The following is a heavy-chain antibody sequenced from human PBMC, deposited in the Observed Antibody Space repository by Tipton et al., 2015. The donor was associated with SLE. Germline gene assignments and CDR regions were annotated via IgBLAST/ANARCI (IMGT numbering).Heavy chain of an antibody. CDR3: AKVFWAGGSYGGDVFDI. V-gene: IGHV3-33*03. D-gene: IGHD1-26*01. J-gene: IGHJ3*02. Sequence: SLRLSCAASGFTFRSFGMHWVRQAPGKGPEWVSVIWYDESEKYYADSVKGRFTISRDNAKNMLYLQMNSLRPEDTAVYYCAKVFWAGGSYGGDVFDIRGQGTTVSVSS. CDR2: IWYDESEK. CDR1: GFTFRSFG.